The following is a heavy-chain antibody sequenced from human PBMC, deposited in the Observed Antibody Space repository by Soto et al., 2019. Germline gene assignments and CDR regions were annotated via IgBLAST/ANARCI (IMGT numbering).Heavy chain of an antibody. J-gene: IGHJ5*01. D-gene: IGHD2-15*01. CDR3: ARGRYCLAGRCVPNWFDS. Sequence: QVHLLESGPGLVKPSQTLSLTCSVSGDSISTVDNFWAWIRQPPGQALEYIGYIYKSTTTYYNPSFESRLALSLDASKSESSLNVTSVNAASPSVYCCARGRYCLAGRCVPNWFDSWCQGTLVTVSS. CDR1: GDSISTVDNF. CDR2: IYKSTTT. V-gene: IGHV4-30-4*01.